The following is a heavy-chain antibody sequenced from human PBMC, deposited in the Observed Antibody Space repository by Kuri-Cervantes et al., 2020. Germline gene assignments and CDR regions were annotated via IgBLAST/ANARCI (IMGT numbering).Heavy chain of an antibody. D-gene: IGHD2-21*01. CDR1: GGSISSGGYY. V-gene: IGHV4-61*08. CDR3: ATYFVGVGGRGN. CDR2: IYPGQNN. Sequence: SETLSLTCTVSGGSISSGGYYWSWIRQHPGKKLEWIGCIYPGQNNRYNPSLQSRVAISVDTSKNQFSLNLSSVTAADTAVYYCATYFVGVGGRGNWGQGILVTVSS. J-gene: IGHJ4*02.